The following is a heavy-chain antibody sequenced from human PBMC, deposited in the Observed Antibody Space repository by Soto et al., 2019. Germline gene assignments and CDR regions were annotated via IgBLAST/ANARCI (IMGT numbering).Heavy chain of an antibody. CDR1: GFTFSSYG. CDR2: ISYDGSNK. CDR3: AKEVGATTEYFQH. J-gene: IGHJ1*01. D-gene: IGHD1-26*01. V-gene: IGHV3-30*18. Sequence: QPGGSLRLSCAASGFTFSSYGMHWVRQAPGKGLEWVAVISYDGSNKYYADTVKGRFTISRDNSKNTLYLQMNSLRAEDTAVYYCAKEVGATTEYFQHWGQGTLVTVSS.